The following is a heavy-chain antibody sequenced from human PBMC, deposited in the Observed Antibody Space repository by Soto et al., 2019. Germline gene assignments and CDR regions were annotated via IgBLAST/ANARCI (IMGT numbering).Heavy chain of an antibody. Sequence: PGGSLRLSFVASGITLSENYMTWIRQAPGKGLEWLSYISNSDYTTYYADSVKGRFTISRDNAKNSLYLQLNGLRVEDTAVYYCASGKWSLDYWGQGILVTVSS. J-gene: IGHJ4*02. CDR3: ASGKWSLDY. D-gene: IGHD2-8*01. CDR1: GITLSENY. CDR2: ISNSDYTT. V-gene: IGHV3-11*01.